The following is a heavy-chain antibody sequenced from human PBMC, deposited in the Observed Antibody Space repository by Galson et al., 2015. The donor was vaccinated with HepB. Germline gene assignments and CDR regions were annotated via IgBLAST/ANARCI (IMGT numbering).Heavy chain of an antibody. Sequence: SVKVSCKASGDTFTIYGINWVRQAPGQGLEWMGWSSAYSGDTNYAQQLRGRVTMTTDTSTSTAYRELRSLGSDVTAVYYCARDRTHGCELTKLSAYYGMDVWGQGTPVTVSS. CDR2: SSAYSGDT. D-gene: IGHD1-26*01. CDR3: ARDRTHGCELTKLSAYYGMDV. V-gene: IGHV1-18*04. J-gene: IGHJ6*02. CDR1: GDTFTIYG.